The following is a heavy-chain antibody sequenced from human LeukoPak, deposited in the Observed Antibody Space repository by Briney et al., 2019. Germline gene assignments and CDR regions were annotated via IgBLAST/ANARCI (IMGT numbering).Heavy chain of an antibody. CDR2: MNPNSGNT. J-gene: IGHJ5*02. Sequence: GASLKVSCKASGYTFTSYDINWVRQATGQRLEWMGWMNPNSGNTGYAQKFQGRVTMTRNTSISTAYMELSSLRSEDTAVYYCARDRVTYYYDSSGYYQSGFDPWGQGTMVTVSS. D-gene: IGHD3-22*01. V-gene: IGHV1-8*01. CDR1: GYTFTSYD. CDR3: ARDRVTYYYDSSGYYQSGFDP.